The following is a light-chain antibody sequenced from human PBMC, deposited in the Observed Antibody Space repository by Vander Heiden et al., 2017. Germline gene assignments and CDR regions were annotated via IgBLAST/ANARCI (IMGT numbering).Light chain of an antibody. CDR1: SPNIGSNF. Sequence: QSVLTQPPSASGTPGQRVTISCSGSSPNIGSNFVYWYQQRPGTAPKLLIYRSNQRPSGVPDRFSGSKSGTSASLAISGLRSEDEADYYCASWDDSLSGYVFGTGTKVTVL. V-gene: IGLV1-47*01. CDR3: ASWDDSLSGYV. J-gene: IGLJ1*01. CDR2: RSN.